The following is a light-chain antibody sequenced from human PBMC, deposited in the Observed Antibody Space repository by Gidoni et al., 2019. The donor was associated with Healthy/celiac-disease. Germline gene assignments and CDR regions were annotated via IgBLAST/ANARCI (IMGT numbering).Light chain of an antibody. CDR1: QSLRHSNGYNY. V-gene: IGKV2-28*01. CDR2: LGS. J-gene: IGKJ2*01. CDR3: MQALQTPRT. Sequence: IVMTQFPLSLPVTPGEPASISCRPSQSLRHSNGYNYLDWYLQQPEQSPLLLFYLGSNRASGVPDRFSGSGSGKDFTLKISRVEAEDVGVYYCMQALQTPRTFGQGTKLEIK.